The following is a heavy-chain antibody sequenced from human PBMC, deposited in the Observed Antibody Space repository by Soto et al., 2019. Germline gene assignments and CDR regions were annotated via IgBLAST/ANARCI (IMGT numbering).Heavy chain of an antibody. D-gene: IGHD5-18*01. Sequence: PSETLSLTCTVSGGSISSGDYYWSWIRQPPGKGLEWIGYIYYSGSTYYNPSLKSRVTISVDTSKNQFSLKLSSVTAADTAVYYCARGPWIQLDYYYYGMDVWGQGTTVTVSS. CDR2: IYYSGST. CDR3: ARGPWIQLDYYYYGMDV. V-gene: IGHV4-30-4*01. J-gene: IGHJ6*02. CDR1: GGSISSGDYY.